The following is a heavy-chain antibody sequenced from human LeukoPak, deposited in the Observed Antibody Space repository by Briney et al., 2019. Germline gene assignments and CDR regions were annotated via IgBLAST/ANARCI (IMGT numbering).Heavy chain of an antibody. V-gene: IGHV4-39*07. CDR3: AREGAGYGYFDY. J-gene: IGHJ4*02. CDR1: GGSISSSSYY. CDR2: IYYSGST. Sequence: PSETLSLTCTVSGGSISSSSYYWGWIRQPPGKGLEWIGSIYYSGSTYYNPSLKSRVTISVDTSKNQFSLKLSSVTAADTAVYYCAREGAGYGYFDYWGQGTLVTVSS. D-gene: IGHD5-18*01.